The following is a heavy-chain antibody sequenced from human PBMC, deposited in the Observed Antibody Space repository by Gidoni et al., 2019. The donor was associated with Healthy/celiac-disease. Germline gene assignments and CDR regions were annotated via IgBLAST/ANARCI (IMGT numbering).Heavy chain of an antibody. CDR1: GGSISSGCYY. CDR3: ARTRYCSSTSCYNSYWYFDL. CDR2: IYYSGST. Sequence: QVQLQESGPGLVKPSQTLSLTCTFSGGSISSGCYYCSWIRQHPGKGLEWIGYIYYSGSTYYNPSLKSRVTISVDTSKNQFSLKLSSVTAADTAVYYCARTRYCSSTSCYNSYWYFDLWGRGTLVTVSS. J-gene: IGHJ2*01. D-gene: IGHD2-2*02. V-gene: IGHV4-31*03.